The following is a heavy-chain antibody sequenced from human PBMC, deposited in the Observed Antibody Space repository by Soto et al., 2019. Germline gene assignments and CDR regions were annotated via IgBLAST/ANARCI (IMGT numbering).Heavy chain of an antibody. D-gene: IGHD1-26*01. J-gene: IGHJ5*02. CDR3: AKDWVGGSYYNWFDP. V-gene: IGHV3-23*01. CDR2: ISGSGGST. Sequence: GGSLRLSCAASGFTFSSYAMSWVRQAPGKGLEWVSAISGSGGSTYYADSVKGRFTISRDNSKNTLYLQMNSLRAEDKDVYYCAKDWVGGSYYNWFDPWGQGTLVTVSS. CDR1: GFTFSSYA.